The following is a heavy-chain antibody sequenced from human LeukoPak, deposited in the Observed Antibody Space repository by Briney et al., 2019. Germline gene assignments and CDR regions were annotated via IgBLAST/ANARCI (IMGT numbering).Heavy chain of an antibody. V-gene: IGHV3-23*01. D-gene: IGHD1-26*01. J-gene: IGHJ6*03. CDR3: AKVREGYYYYMDV. Sequence: GGSLRLSCAASGFTFSSYATSWVRQAPGKGLEWVSGIGYSGGNTYYADSVKGRFTISRDNSKNTLYLQMNSLRAEDTALYYCAKVREGYYYYMDVWGKGTTVTVSS. CDR1: GFTFSSYA. CDR2: IGYSGGNT.